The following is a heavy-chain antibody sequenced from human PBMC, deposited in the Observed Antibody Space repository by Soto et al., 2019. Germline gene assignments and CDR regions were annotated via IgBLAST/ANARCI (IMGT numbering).Heavy chain of an antibody. V-gene: IGHV3-23*01. CDR3: VKEPDV. J-gene: IGHJ6*02. Sequence: LRLSCEASGFIFSTYSMTWVRQVPGKGLEWVAAVSPSGDSTYYADSLKGRLTISRDNSKNTVFLQMNSLSADDTGLYYCVKEPDVWGQGISRTVA. CDR2: VSPSGDST. CDR1: GFIFSTYS.